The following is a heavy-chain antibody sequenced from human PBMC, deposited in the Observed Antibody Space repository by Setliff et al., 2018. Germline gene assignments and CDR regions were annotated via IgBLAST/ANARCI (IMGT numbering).Heavy chain of an antibody. Sequence: SETLSLTCTVSGGSIGPHYWSWIRQAPGKGLEWIGHIYTSWSTIYNPSLKSRLTISLDTSKNQFSLNLSSVTAADTAVYYCARMSGFLYMDVWGKGTTVTVSS. CDR2: IYTSWST. D-gene: IGHD3-3*01. J-gene: IGHJ6*03. V-gene: IGHV4-4*08. CDR1: GGSIGPHY. CDR3: ARMSGFLYMDV.